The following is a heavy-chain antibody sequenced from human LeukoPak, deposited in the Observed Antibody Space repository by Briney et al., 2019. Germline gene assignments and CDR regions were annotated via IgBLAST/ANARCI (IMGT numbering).Heavy chain of an antibody. V-gene: IGHV4-38-2*02. D-gene: IGHD3-22*01. CDR2: IYHSGST. CDR1: GYSISSGYY. CDR3: ARGDYDSSGLIDY. Sequence: PSETLSLTCTVSGYSISSGYYWGWTRQPPGKGLEWIGSIYHSGSTYYNPSLKSRVTISVDTSKNQFSLKLSSVTAADTAVYYCARGDYDSSGLIDYWGQGTLVTVSS. J-gene: IGHJ4*02.